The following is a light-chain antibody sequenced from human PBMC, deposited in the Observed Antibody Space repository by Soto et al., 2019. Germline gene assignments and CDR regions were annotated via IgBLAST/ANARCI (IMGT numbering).Light chain of an antibody. CDR3: QQSYSTPLT. Sequence: DIQLTQSSSFLSASVGDRVTITCWASQSISNWLAWYHQKPGKAPKLLIYAASSLQSGVPSRFSGGGSGTDFTLTISSLQPEDFATYSCQQSYSTPLTFGGGTKVDIK. V-gene: IGKV1-39*01. CDR2: AAS. CDR1: QSISNW. J-gene: IGKJ4*01.